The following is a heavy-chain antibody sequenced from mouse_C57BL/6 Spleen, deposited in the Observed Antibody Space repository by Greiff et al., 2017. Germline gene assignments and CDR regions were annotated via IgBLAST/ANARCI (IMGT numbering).Heavy chain of an antibody. CDR1: GYTFPSYW. D-gene: IGHD1-1*01. V-gene: IGHV1-69*01. J-gene: IGHJ3*01. CDR3: ARAFSSYRFAY. CDR2: IDPSDSYT. Sequence: VQLQEPGAELVMPGASVKLSCKASGYTFPSYWMHWVKQRPGQGLEWIGEIDPSDSYTTYNQKFLGKSTLPVDKSSSTAYMQLSSLTSEDSAVYYCARAFSSYRFAYWGRGTLVTVSA.